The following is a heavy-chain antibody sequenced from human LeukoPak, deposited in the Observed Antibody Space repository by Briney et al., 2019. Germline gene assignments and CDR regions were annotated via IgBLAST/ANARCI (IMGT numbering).Heavy chain of an antibody. D-gene: IGHD6-13*01. CDR2: IIPLFGTP. Sequence: SVKVSCKASGGTFSSYTISWVRQAPGQGLEWMGGIIPLFGTPDYAQKFQDRLTITADKSTSTAYMELSSLSSEDTAVYYCAREYSSSWYDAFDIWGQGTMVTVSS. V-gene: IGHV1-69*06. J-gene: IGHJ3*02. CDR3: AREYSSSWYDAFDI. CDR1: GGTFSSYT.